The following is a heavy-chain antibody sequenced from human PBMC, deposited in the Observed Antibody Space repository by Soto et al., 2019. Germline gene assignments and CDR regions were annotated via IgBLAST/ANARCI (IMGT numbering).Heavy chain of an antibody. Sequence: SETLSLTCAVYGGSFSGYYWSWIRQPPGKGLEWIGEINHSGSTNYNPSLKSRVTISVDTSKNQFSLKLSSVTAADTAVDYCARGQGVVVPAAPPGMDVWGQGTTVTVSS. CDR3: ARGQGVVVPAAPPGMDV. J-gene: IGHJ6*02. CDR1: GGSFSGYY. D-gene: IGHD2-2*01. CDR2: INHSGST. V-gene: IGHV4-34*01.